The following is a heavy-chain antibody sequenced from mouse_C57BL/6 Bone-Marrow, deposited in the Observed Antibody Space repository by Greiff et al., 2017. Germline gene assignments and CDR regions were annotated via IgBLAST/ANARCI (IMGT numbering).Heavy chain of an antibody. J-gene: IGHJ1*03. CDR3: ARSYYYGSSYGWYFDV. D-gene: IGHD1-1*01. CDR2: IDPSDSET. V-gene: IGHV1-52*01. CDR1: GYTFTSYW. Sequence: QVQLKQPGAELVRPGSSVKLSCKASGYTFTSYWMPWVKQRPIQGLEWIGNIDPSDSETHYNQKFKDKATLTVDKSSSTAYMQLSSLTSEDSAVYYCARSYYYGSSYGWYFDVWGTGTTVTVSS.